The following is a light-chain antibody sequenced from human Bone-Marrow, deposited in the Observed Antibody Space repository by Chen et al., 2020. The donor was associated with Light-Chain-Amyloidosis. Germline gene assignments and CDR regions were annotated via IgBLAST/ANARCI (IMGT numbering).Light chain of an antibody. CDR1: DLPTKY. V-gene: IGLV3-25*03. J-gene: IGLJ2*01. CDR2: RDT. CDR3: QSADSSGTYEVI. Sequence: SYELTQPPSVSVSPGQTARITCSGDDLPTKYAYWYQQNPGQAPVLVIHRDTERPSGISERFYGSSSGTTATLTISGVQAEDDADYHCQSADSSGTYEVIFGGGTKLTVL.